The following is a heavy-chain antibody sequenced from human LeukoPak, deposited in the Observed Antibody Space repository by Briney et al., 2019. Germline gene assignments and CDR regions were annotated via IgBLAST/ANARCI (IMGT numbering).Heavy chain of an antibody. CDR1: GYTFTSYG. J-gene: IGHJ5*02. D-gene: IGHD3-3*01. CDR2: ISAYNGNT. V-gene: IGHV1-18*01. Sequence: ASVKASCKASGYTFTSYGISWVRQAPGQGLEWMGWISAYNGNTNYAQKLQGRVTMTTDTSTSTAYMELRSLRSDDTAVYYCARVRQYYDFWSGPINWFDPWGQGTLVTVSS. CDR3: ARVRQYYDFWSGPINWFDP.